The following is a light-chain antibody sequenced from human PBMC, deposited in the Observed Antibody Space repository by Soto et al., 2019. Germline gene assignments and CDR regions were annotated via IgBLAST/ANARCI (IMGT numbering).Light chain of an antibody. J-gene: IGLJ1*01. V-gene: IGLV2-11*01. CDR3: CSYTGTYTFSFV. Sequence: QSALTQPRSVSGSPGQSVTISCTGTSSDVGGYNYVSWYQQHPGKAPKLIIYDVNKRPSGVPDRFSGSKSGNTASLTISGLQAEDEGDYYCCSYTGTYTFSFVFGIGTKLTVL. CDR1: SSDVGGYNY. CDR2: DVN.